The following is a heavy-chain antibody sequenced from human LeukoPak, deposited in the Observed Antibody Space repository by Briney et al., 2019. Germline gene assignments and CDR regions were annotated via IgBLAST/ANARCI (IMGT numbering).Heavy chain of an antibody. J-gene: IGHJ3*02. Sequence: ASVKFSCKASGYTFTNYYMHWVRQAPGQGLEWMGIINSSGGSTTYAQKFQGRATMTRDTSTSTVYMEMSSLRSEDTAVYYCARSGEFSTSSDIWGQGTMVTVSS. V-gene: IGHV1-46*01. D-gene: IGHD6-6*01. CDR3: ARSGEFSTSSDI. CDR2: INSSGGST. CDR1: GYTFTNYY.